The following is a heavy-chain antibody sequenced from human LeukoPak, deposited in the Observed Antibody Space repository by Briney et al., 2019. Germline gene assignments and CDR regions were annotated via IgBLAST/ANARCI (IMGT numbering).Heavy chain of an antibody. J-gene: IGHJ6*03. CDR2: FDPEDGET. D-gene: IGHD3-10*01. CDR3: AASGFGFGELPSYFYYYMDV. CDR1: GYTLTELS. Sequence: ASVKVSCKVSGYTLTELSMHWVRQAPGKGLEWMGGFDPEDGETIYAQKFQGRVTMTEDTSTDTAYMELSSLRSEDTAVYYCAASGFGFGELPSYFYYYMDVWGKGTTVTISS. V-gene: IGHV1-24*01.